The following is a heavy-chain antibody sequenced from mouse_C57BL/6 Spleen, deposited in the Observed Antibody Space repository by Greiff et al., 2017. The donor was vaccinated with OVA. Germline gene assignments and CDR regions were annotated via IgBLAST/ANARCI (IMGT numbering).Heavy chain of an antibody. D-gene: IGHD2-4*01. CDR3: ARKSYDYDFAY. Sequence: VQLQQSGAELLKPGASVKLSCKATGYTFTGYWIEWVKQRPRHGLEWIGEILPGSGSTNYNEKFKCKSTFTADTSSNTAYMQLSSLTTEDSAIYYCARKSYDYDFAYWGQGTLVTVSA. CDR2: ILPGSGST. CDR1: GYTFTGYW. J-gene: IGHJ3*01. V-gene: IGHV1-9*01.